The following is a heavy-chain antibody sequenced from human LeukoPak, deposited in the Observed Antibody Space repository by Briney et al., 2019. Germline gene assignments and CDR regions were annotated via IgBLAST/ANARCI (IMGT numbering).Heavy chain of an antibody. CDR2: IYYSGST. D-gene: IGHD3-10*01. CDR3: ATVAVIRGVSYFDY. CDR1: GGSISSYY. Sequence: SETLSLTCTVSGGSISSYYWSWIRQPPGKGLEWIGYIYYSGSTNYNPSLKSRVTISVDTSKNQFSLKLRSVTAADTAVYYCATVAVIRGVSYFDYWGQGTLVTVSS. J-gene: IGHJ4*02. V-gene: IGHV4-59*01.